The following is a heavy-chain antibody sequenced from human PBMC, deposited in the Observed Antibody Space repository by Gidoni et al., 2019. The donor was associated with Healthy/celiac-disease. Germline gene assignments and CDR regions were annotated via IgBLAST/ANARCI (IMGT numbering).Heavy chain of an antibody. CDR1: GGSFSGYY. D-gene: IGHD2-2*01. CDR2: INHSGST. CDR3: AGLVPAAHAFGFDP. J-gene: IGHJ5*02. V-gene: IGHV4-34*01. Sequence: QVQLQQWGAGLLKPSETLSLTCAVYGGSFSGYYWRWIRQPPGKGLEWIGEINHSGSTNYNPSLKSRVTISVDTSKNQFSLKLSSVTAADTAVYYCAGLVPAAHAFGFDPWGQGTLVTVSS.